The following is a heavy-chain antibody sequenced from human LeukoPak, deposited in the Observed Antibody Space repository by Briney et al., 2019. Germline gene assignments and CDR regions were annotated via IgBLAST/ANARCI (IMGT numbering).Heavy chain of an antibody. Sequence: SETLSLTCTVSGYSISSGYYWGWIRQPPGKGLGWIGSIYHSGSTYYNPSLKSRVTISVDTSKNQFSLKLSSVTAADTAVYYCARDCSSDSSSSVGYWGQGTLVTVSS. V-gene: IGHV4-38-2*02. CDR3: ARDCSSDSSSSVGY. CDR2: IYHSGST. CDR1: GYSISSGYY. D-gene: IGHD6-6*01. J-gene: IGHJ4*02.